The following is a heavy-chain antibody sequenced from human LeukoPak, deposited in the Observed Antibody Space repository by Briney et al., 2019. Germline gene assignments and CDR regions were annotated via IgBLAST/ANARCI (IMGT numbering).Heavy chain of an antibody. Sequence: PSETLSLTCTVSGGSISSYYWSWIRQPPGKGLEWIGYIYYSGSTNYNPSLKSRVTISVDTSKNQFSLKLSSVSAAYTAVYYCARDTRGIFDYWGQGTLVTVSS. CDR2: IYYSGST. D-gene: IGHD3-10*01. CDR1: GGSISSYY. V-gene: IGHV4-59*01. CDR3: ARDTRGIFDY. J-gene: IGHJ4*02.